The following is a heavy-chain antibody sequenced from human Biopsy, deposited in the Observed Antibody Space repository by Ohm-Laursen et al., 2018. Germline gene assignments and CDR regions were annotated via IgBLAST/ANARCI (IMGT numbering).Heavy chain of an antibody. CDR1: GGPSSNYA. J-gene: IGHJ4*02. CDR3: AADADGYYTEFDY. V-gene: IGHV1-69*04. D-gene: IGHD3-3*01. Sequence: SVKVSCKTSGGPSSNYAFSWVRQAPGQGLEWVGRIVPILGHLNYAQRFQGRVSITADKSTSYVYMELSRLTSGDTAVYYCAADADGYYTEFDYWGPGTLVTVSS. CDR2: IVPILGHL.